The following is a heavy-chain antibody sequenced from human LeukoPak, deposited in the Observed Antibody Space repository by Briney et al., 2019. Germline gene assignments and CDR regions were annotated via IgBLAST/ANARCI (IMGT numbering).Heavy chain of an antibody. CDR3: AKVGFGWYQIDY. CDR1: GFTLSIYG. V-gene: IGHV3-30*02. CDR2: IRYDGTSQ. J-gene: IGHJ4*02. Sequence: GGSLRLSCAASGFTLSIYGMHWVRQAPGKGLEWVAFIRYDGTSQYYTDSVKGRFTISRDNSMNTMYLQMNSLRVEDTAVYYCAKVGFGWYQIDYWGQGTLVTVSS. D-gene: IGHD6-19*01.